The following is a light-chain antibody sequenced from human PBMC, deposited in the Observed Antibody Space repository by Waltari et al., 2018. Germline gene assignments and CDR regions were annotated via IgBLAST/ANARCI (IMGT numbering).Light chain of an antibody. Sequence: DIVVTQSPDSLAVSLGERATMTCKSSQSLLHTNNKHYLAWYQLRPGQPPKLLIYWASTRESGVPGRFSGSGSGTDFTLTISGLQAEDVAVYYCQQYYSTPNTFGQGTKLEIK. J-gene: IGKJ2*01. CDR1: QSLLHTNNKHY. CDR3: QQYYSTPNT. CDR2: WAS. V-gene: IGKV4-1*01.